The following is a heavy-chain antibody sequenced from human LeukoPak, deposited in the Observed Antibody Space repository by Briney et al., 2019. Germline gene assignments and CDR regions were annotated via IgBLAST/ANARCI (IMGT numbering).Heavy chain of an antibody. CDR1: GFTVSNNY. D-gene: IGHD2-21*02. J-gene: IGHJ4*02. V-gene: IGHV3-66*01. CDR3: AREGYCGGDCFLY. CDR2: IYSGGST. Sequence: GGSLRLSCAASGFTVSNNYMSWVRQAPGKGLEWVSVIYSGGSTDYADSVKGRFTISRDNSKNTLYLQMNSLRAEDTAVYYCAREGYCGGDCFLYWGQGTLVAVSS.